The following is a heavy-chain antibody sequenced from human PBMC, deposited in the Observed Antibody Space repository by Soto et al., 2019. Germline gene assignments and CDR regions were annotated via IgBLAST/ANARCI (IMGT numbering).Heavy chain of an antibody. CDR3: ARMTERGHWFAP. Sequence: SETLSLTCSVSGDSINSDKYYWGWIRQPPGKGLEWIGNIYFSGSTYYNPSLQTRVTISVDRSKNQFSLKLSSVTAADTAVYYCARMTERGHWFAPWGQGTLVTVSS. J-gene: IGHJ5*02. CDR2: IYFSGST. V-gene: IGHV4-39*07. CDR1: GDSINSDKYY. D-gene: IGHD2-21*02.